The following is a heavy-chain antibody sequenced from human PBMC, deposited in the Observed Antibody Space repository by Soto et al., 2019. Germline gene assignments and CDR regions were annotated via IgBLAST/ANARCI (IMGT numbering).Heavy chain of an antibody. D-gene: IGHD1-1*01. CDR3: ARGRRELDY. Sequence: SETLSLTCPVSGCSISSYYWSWIRQPPGKGLEWIGYIYYSGSTNYNPSLKSRVTISVDTSKNQFSLKLSSVTAADTAVYYCARGRRELDYWGQGTLVTVSS. CDR2: IYYSGST. CDR1: GCSISSYY. J-gene: IGHJ4*02. V-gene: IGHV4-59*01.